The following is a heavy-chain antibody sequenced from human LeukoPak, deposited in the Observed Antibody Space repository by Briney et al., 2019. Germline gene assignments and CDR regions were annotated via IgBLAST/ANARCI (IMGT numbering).Heavy chain of an antibody. CDR3: ASEHYYDSSGYYYRFFGY. Sequence: GGSLGLSCAASGFTFSSYWMHWVRQAPGKGLVWVSRINSDGSSTSYADSVKGRFTISRDNAKNTLYLQMNSLRAEDTAVYYCASEHYYDSSGYYYRFFGYWGQGTLVTVSS. CDR1: GFTFSSYW. V-gene: IGHV3-74*01. D-gene: IGHD3-22*01. J-gene: IGHJ4*02. CDR2: INSDGSST.